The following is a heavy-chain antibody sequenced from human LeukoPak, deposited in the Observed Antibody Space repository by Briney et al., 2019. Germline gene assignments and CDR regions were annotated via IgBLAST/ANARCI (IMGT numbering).Heavy chain of an antibody. CDR1: GFTFDDYA. CDR2: ISWNSGSI. J-gene: IGHJ6*03. V-gene: IGHV3-9*03. Sequence: PGRSLRLSCAASGFTFDDYAMHWVRQAPGKGLEWVSGISWNSGSIGYADSVEGRFTISRDNAKNSLYLQMNSLRAEDMALYYCAKVAKGYYYYYYMDVWGKGTTVTVSS. CDR3: AKVAKGYYYYYYMDV.